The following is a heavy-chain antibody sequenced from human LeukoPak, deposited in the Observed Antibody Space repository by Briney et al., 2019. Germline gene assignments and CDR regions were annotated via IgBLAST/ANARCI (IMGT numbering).Heavy chain of an antibody. J-gene: IGHJ5*02. D-gene: IGHD3-16*01. CDR3: ARDLVGGHNWFDP. V-gene: IGHV3-30*03. CDR2: ISYDGSNK. CDR1: GFTFSSYG. Sequence: PGGSLRLSCAASGFTFSSYGMHWVRQAPGKGLEGVAVISYDGSNKYYADSVKGRFTISRDNSKNTLYLQMNSLRVEDTAVYFCARDLVGGHNWFDPWGQGTLVTVSS.